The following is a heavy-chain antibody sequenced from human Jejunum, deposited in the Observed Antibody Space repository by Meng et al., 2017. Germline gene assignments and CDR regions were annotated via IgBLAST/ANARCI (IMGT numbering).Heavy chain of an antibody. Sequence: HITLTQSGPTRVKPPQTLTLTCTLSGFSLTTSGVGVGWIRQPPGKALECLALIYWDDDKRYNPSLRNRLSITKDTSKNQVVLTMTNMDPVDTATYYCAHRLAYSTNYNVGWFDPWGQGTLVTVSS. D-gene: IGHD6-13*01. CDR2: IYWDDDK. J-gene: IGHJ5*02. CDR3: AHRLAYSTNYNVGWFDP. V-gene: IGHV2-5*02. CDR1: GFSLTTSGVG.